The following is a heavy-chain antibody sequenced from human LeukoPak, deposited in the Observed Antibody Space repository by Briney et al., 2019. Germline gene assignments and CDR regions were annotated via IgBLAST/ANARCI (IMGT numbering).Heavy chain of an antibody. D-gene: IGHD3-3*01. J-gene: IGHJ4*02. CDR2: FDPEDGDT. CDR1: GYTLTELS. Sequence: ASVKVSCKVSGYTLTELSMHWVRQAPGKGLEWMGGFDPEDGDTIYAQKFQGRVTMTEDTSTDTAYMELSSLRSEDTAVYYCATGWAYPLTIFGDADYWGQGTLVTVSS. CDR3: ATGWAYPLTIFGDADY. V-gene: IGHV1-24*01.